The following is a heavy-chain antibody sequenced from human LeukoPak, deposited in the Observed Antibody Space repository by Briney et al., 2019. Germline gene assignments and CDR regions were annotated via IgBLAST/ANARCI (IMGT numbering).Heavy chain of an antibody. V-gene: IGHV3-21*01. CDR3: AREELRYFDRTHDY. CDR2: ISSSSSYI. Sequence: AGGSLRLSCAASGFTFTTYSMNWVRQAPGKGLEWVSSISSSSSYIYYADSVKGRFTISRDNAKNSLYLQMNSLRAEDTAVYYCAREELRYFDRTHDYWGQGTLVTVSS. D-gene: IGHD3-9*01. J-gene: IGHJ4*02. CDR1: GFTFTTYS.